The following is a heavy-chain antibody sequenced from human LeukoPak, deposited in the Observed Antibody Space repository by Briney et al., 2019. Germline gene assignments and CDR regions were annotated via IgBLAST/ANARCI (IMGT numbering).Heavy chain of an antibody. J-gene: IGHJ5*02. D-gene: IGHD3-10*01. Sequence: SETLSLTCTVSGDSISSSSYYWGWIRQPPGKGLEWIGSIYYSGSTYYNPSLKSRVTISVDTSKNQFSLKLSSVTAADTAVYYCARVRWFGANWFDPWGQGTLVTVSS. CDR3: ARVRWFGANWFDP. V-gene: IGHV4-39*07. CDR2: IYYSGST. CDR1: GDSISSSSYY.